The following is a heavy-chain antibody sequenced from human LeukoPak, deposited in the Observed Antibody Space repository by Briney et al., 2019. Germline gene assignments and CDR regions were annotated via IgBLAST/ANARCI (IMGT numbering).Heavy chain of an antibody. V-gene: IGHV1-2*02. CDR2: INPNSGGT. CDR1: GYTFTGYY. CDR3: ARENYDILTGHYMDV. D-gene: IGHD3-9*01. J-gene: IGHJ6*03. Sequence: ASVKVSCKASGYTFTGYYMHWVRQAPGQGLEWMGWINPNSGGTNYAQKFQGRVTMTRDTSISTAYMELSRLRSDDTAVYYCARENYDILTGHYMDVWGKGTTVTVSS.